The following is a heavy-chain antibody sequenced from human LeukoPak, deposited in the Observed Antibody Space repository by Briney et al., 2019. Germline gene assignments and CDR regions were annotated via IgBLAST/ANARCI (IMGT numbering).Heavy chain of an antibody. D-gene: IGHD2-2*01. V-gene: IGHV1-46*01. CDR3: ASDGAYQPPRY. Sequence: ASVKVSCKASGYVFTSYYIHWMRQAPGQGLEWMGKINPSGGRTNYAQKFQDRVTLTSDTSRSTAYMDLSSLRFEDTAVYYCASDGAYQPPRYWGQGTLVTVSS. CDR2: INPSGGRT. CDR1: GYVFTSYY. J-gene: IGHJ4*02.